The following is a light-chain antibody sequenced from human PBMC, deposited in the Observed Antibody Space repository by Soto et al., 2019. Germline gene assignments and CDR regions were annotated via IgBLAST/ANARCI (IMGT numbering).Light chain of an antibody. V-gene: IGKV1-5*01. CDR2: DAS. CDR1: XXXXXX. Sequence: MTQSPXTXXASXXXXXTITXRAXXXXXXXLAWYQQKPGKAPKLLIYDASSLHSGVPSRFSGSGSGTEFTLTISSLQPDDFATYYCQQYISYSYTFGQGTKLEI. J-gene: IGKJ2*01. CDR3: QQYISYSYT.